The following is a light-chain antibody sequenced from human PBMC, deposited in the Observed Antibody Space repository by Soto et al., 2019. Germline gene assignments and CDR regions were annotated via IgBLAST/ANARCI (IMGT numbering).Light chain of an antibody. J-gene: IGKJ3*01. V-gene: IGKV1-33*01. CDR2: DAS. Sequence: DIQMTQSPPSLSASVGDRVTITCQASQDIGNSLNWFQHKPGKAPNLVIYDASNLEIGVPSRFSRSGSGTDLTFTITSRQPEDIATDYCQKSDHLPLFGPGTKVESK. CDR1: QDIGNS. CDR3: QKSDHLPL.